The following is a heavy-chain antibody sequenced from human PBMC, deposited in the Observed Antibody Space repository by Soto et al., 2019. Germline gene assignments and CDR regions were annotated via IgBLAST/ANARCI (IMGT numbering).Heavy chain of an antibody. CDR2: STNKASGHTT. J-gene: IGHJ4*02. D-gene: IGHD1-1*01. V-gene: IGHV3-72*01. Sequence: EVQLVESGGGLVQPGGSLRLSCATSGLTFSGHFMDWVRQAPGKGLEWVARSTNKASGHTTHYAGAVIGRFSISRDESKTSMYLQMDGLKTEDTAVYYCASPQFGTFDYWGQGTLVTVSS. CDR1: GLTFSGHF. CDR3: ASPQFGTFDY.